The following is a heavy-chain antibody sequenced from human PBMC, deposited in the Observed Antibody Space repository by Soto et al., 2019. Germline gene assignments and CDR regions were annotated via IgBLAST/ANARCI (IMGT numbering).Heavy chain of an antibody. CDR1: GFTFSSYG. D-gene: IGHD2-15*01. Sequence: QVQLVESGGGVVQPGRSLRLSCAASGFTFSSYGMHWVRQAPGKGLEWVAVISYDGSNKYYADSVKGRFTISRDNSKNTLYLQMNSLRAEDTAVYYCAKDQVREVVAAAFDYWGQGTLVTVSS. J-gene: IGHJ4*02. CDR3: AKDQVREVVAAAFDY. CDR2: ISYDGSNK. V-gene: IGHV3-30*18.